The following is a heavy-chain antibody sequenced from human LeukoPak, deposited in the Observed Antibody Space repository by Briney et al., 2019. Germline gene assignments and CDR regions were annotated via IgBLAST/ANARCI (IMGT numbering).Heavy chain of an antibody. CDR3: AKDTTYDIFVSGAFDI. D-gene: IGHD3-9*01. J-gene: IGHJ3*02. V-gene: IGHV3-9*01. CDR2: ISWNSGSI. Sequence: GGSLRLSCAASGFPFDDYATHWVRQAPGKGLEGVSGISWNSGSIGYADSVKGRFTISRDNAKTSLYLQMNSLGAEDTALYYCAKDTTYDIFVSGAFDIWGQGTMVTVSS. CDR1: GFPFDDYA.